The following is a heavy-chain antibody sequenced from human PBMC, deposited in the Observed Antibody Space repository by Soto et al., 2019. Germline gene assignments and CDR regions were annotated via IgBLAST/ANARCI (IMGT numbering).Heavy chain of an antibody. CDR3: ARYCGGDCYTYYYNGLDV. CDR1: GGSISGYY. CDR2: IYNIVST. J-gene: IGHJ6*02. D-gene: IGHD2-21*01. V-gene: IGHV4-59*01. Sequence: PSETLSLTCTVSGGSISGYYWSWIRQPPGKGLEWIGNVGYIYNIVSTNYNPSLKSRVTMIVDASENQFSLRLSSVTAADTAVYYCARYCGGDCYTYYYNGLDVWGQGTTVTVSS.